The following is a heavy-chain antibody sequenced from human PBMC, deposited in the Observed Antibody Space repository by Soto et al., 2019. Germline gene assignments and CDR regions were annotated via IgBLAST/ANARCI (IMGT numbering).Heavy chain of an antibody. V-gene: IGHV4-30-2*01. D-gene: IGHD3-10*01. CDR3: AGAQFYSGSGNYNNLMFDA. CDR2: MYHSGTF. J-gene: IGHJ5*02. Sequence: SETLSLTCAVSGGSIGGVGYSWSWIRQPPGGGLEWIGYMYHSGTFLKSPSLKTRLTMSLDMSKNQFSLTLNSMTAADTAVYYCAGAQFYSGSGNYNNLMFDAWGQGIQVTAPQ. CDR1: GGSIGGVGYS.